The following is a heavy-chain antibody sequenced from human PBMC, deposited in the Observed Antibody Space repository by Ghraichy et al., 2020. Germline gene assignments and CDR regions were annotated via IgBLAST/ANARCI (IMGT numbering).Heavy chain of an antibody. CDR1: GFTFDDYT. J-gene: IGHJ4*02. CDR2: ISWDGGST. Sequence: LSLTCAASGFTFDDYTMHWVRQAPGKGLEWVSLISWDGGSTYYADSVKGRFTISRDNSKNSLYLQMNSLRTEDTALYYCAKESGYSYGYLGLFDYWGQGTLVTVSS. V-gene: IGHV3-43*01. CDR3: AKESGYSYGYLGLFDY. D-gene: IGHD5-18*01.